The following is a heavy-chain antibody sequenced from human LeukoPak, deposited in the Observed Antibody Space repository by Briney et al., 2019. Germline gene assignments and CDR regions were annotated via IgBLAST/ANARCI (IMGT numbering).Heavy chain of an antibody. V-gene: IGHV1-18*01. CDR3: ARTTSPGYFDFWSGSTPFDY. Sequence: ASVKVSCKASGYTFTSYGISWVRQAPGQGLEWMGWISAYNGNTNYAQKLQGRVTMTTDTSTSTAYMELRSLRSDDTAVYYCARTTSPGYFDFWSGSTPFDYWGQGTLVTVSS. J-gene: IGHJ4*02. CDR1: GYTFTSYG. D-gene: IGHD3-3*01. CDR2: ISAYNGNT.